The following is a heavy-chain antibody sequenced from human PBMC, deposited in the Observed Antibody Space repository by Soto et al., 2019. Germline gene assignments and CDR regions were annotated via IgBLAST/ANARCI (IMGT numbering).Heavy chain of an antibody. J-gene: IGHJ4*02. CDR2: IIPIFGTA. Sequence: SVKVSCKASGYTFSSYDINWVRQATGQGLEWMGGIIPIFGTANYAQKFQGRVTITADESTSTAYMELSSLRSEDTAVYYCASGHRDASFDYWGQGTLVTVSS. CDR1: GYTFSSYD. CDR3: ASGHRDASFDY. V-gene: IGHV1-69*13.